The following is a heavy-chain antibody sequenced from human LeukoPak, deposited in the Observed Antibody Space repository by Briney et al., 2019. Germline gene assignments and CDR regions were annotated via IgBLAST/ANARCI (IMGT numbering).Heavy chain of an antibody. V-gene: IGHV7-4-1*02. J-gene: IGHJ4*02. Sequence: ASVKASCKASGYTFTSYAMNWVRQAPGQGLEWMGWIDTNTGNPTYAQDFTGRFVFSLDTSVSTAFLQISSLEAEDTAVYYCARVLSSGYAIGFDYWGQGTLVTVSS. CDR3: ARVLSSGYAIGFDY. CDR1: GYTFTSYA. D-gene: IGHD5-12*01. CDR2: IDTNTGNP.